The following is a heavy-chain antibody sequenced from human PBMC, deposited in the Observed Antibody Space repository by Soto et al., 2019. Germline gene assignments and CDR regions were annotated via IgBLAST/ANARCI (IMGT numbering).Heavy chain of an antibody. CDR2: IYHSGST. Sequence: QLQLQESGSGLVKPSQTPSLTCAVSGGSISSGGYSWSWIRQPPGKGLEWIGYIYHSGSTYYNPSLKSRVTISVDRSKNQFSLKLSSVTAADTAVYYCARGNADSDDSGLDYWGQGTLVTVSS. CDR3: ARGNADSDDSGLDY. D-gene: IGHD3-22*01. CDR1: GGSISSGGYS. J-gene: IGHJ4*02. V-gene: IGHV4-30-2*01.